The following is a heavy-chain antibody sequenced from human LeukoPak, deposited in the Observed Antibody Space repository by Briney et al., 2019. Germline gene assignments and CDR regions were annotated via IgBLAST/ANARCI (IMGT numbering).Heavy chain of an antibody. V-gene: IGHV4-59*01. CDR3: ARDLYYYDSSGYTYYYMDV. CDR2: IYYSGST. D-gene: IGHD3-22*01. CDR1: GGSISSYY. Sequence: SETLSLTCTVSGGSISSYYWSWIRQPPGKGLEWIGYIYYSGSTNYNPSLKSRVTISVDTSKNQFSLKLSSVTAADTAVYYCARDLYYYDSSGYTYYYMDVWGKGTTVTVSS. J-gene: IGHJ6*03.